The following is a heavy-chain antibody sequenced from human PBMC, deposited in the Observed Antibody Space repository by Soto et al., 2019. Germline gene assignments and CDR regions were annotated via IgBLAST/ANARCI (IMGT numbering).Heavy chain of an antibody. CDR1: GGSISSSNW. CDR2: IYHSGST. V-gene: IGHV4-4*02. J-gene: IGHJ6*02. D-gene: IGHD1-26*01. Sequence: QVQLQESGPGLVKPSGTLSLTCAVSGGSISSSNWWSWVRQPPGKGLEWIGEIYHSGSTNYNPSLNSRVTIPVDKSKNQFSLKLSSVTAADTAVYYCARVSGSYYYGMDVWGQGITVTVSS. CDR3: ARVSGSYYYGMDV.